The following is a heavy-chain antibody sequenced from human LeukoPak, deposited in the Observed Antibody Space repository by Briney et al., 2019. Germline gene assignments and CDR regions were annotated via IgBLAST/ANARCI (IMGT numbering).Heavy chain of an antibody. CDR1: GFTFSTYG. D-gene: IGHD4-17*01. Sequence: GGSLRLSCAASGFTFSTYGMHWVRQAPGKGLEWVAFISYDGSYKYYADSVKGRFTISRDSSKNTLYLQMNSMRAEDTAVYYCAKDYNYGDYAVAYWGRGPLVPVSS. J-gene: IGHJ4*02. CDR2: ISYDGSYK. V-gene: IGHV3-30*18. CDR3: AKDYNYGDYAVAY.